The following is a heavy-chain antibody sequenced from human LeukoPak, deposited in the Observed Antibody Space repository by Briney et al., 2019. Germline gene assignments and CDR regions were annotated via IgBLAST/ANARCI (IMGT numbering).Heavy chain of an antibody. V-gene: IGHV4-34*01. CDR3: ARLPYVMDAFDI. CDR1: GGSFSGYY. Sequence: SETLSLTCAVYGGSFSGYYWSWIRQPPGKGLEWTGEINHSGSTNYNPSLKSRVTISVDTSKNQFSLKLSSVTAADTAVYYCARLPYVMDAFDIWGQGTMVTVSS. D-gene: IGHD3-16*01. J-gene: IGHJ3*02. CDR2: INHSGST.